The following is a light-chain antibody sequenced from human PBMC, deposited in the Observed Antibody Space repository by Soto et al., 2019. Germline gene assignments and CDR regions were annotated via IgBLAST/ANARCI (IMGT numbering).Light chain of an antibody. CDR1: ESVSSN. CDR3: QHFGGTTFT. V-gene: IGKV3-15*01. CDR2: GAS. J-gene: IGKJ5*01. Sequence: ELVMTQSPATPSESPGERATPSWRASESVSSNLAWYQQKPGQAPRPLIYGASTRATGIPARISGSGSGTDFTLTISRLEPGDFAVYYCQHFGGTTFTFGQGTRLEIK.